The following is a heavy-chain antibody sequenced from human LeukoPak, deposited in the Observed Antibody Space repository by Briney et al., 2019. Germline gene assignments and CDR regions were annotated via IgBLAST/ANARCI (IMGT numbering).Heavy chain of an antibody. Sequence: SETLSLTCAVYGGSFSGYCWSWIRQPPGKGLEWIGEINHSGSTNYNPSLKSRVTISVDTSKNQFSLKLSSVTAADTAVYYCARGPTTYYYDSSGYYGHWGQGTLVTVSS. J-gene: IGHJ4*02. CDR2: INHSGST. CDR1: GGSFSGYC. V-gene: IGHV4-34*01. CDR3: ARGPTTYYYDSSGYYGH. D-gene: IGHD3-22*01.